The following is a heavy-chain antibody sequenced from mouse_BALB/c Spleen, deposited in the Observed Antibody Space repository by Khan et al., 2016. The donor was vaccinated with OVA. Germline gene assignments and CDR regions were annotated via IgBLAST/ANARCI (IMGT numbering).Heavy chain of an antibody. J-gene: IGHJ4*01. CDR3: ARQPYYHYNVMDY. Sequence: VQLVESGPGLVAPSQSLSITCTISGFSLTNYGVHWVRQPPGKGLEWLVVIWSDGSTTYNSALNSRLTITKDNSKSQVFLEMNSLQTDDTAIYFCARQPYYHYNVMDYWGQGTSVTVSS. V-gene: IGHV2-6-1*01. CDR1: GFSLTNYG. D-gene: IGHD2-4*01. CDR2: IWSDGST.